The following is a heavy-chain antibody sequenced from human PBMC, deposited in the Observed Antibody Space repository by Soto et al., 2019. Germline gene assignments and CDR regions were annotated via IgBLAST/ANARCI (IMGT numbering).Heavy chain of an antibody. V-gene: IGHV3-7*01. CDR2: IKQDGSEK. CDR3: ARDAHYYDSSGYGS. J-gene: IGHJ5*02. D-gene: IGHD3-22*01. Sequence: PXGSLRLSCASSGFTFSSYWMSCVRQAPGKGLEWVANIKQDGSEKYYVDSVKGRFTISRDNAKNSLYLQMNSLRAGDTAVYYCARDAHYYDSSGYGSWGQGTPVTGSX. CDR1: GFTFSSYW.